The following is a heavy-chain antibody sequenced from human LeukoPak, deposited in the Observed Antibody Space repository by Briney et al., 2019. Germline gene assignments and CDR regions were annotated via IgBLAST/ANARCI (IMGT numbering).Heavy chain of an antibody. Sequence: PSETLSLTCTVSGGSISSSSYYWGWIRQPPGKGLEWIGSIYYSGSTYYNPSLKSRVTISVDTSKNQFSLKLSSVTAADTAVYYCARVMNDFWSGYYTESWFDPWGQGTLVTVSS. J-gene: IGHJ5*02. CDR1: GGSISSSSYY. CDR3: ARVMNDFWSGYYTESWFDP. CDR2: IYYSGST. D-gene: IGHD3-3*01. V-gene: IGHV4-39*07.